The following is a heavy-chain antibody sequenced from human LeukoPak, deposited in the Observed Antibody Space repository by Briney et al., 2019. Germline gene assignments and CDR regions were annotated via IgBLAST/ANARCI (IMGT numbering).Heavy chain of an antibody. CDR3: ARAEDIVVVGDAFDI. Sequence: GASVKVSCKASGYTFTSYYMHWVRQAPGQGLEWMGLINPSGGSTSYAQKFQGRVTITRDTSASTAYMELSSLRSEDTAVYYCARAEDIVVVGDAFDIWGQGTMVTVSS. CDR1: GYTFTSYY. V-gene: IGHV1-46*01. D-gene: IGHD2-15*01. J-gene: IGHJ3*02. CDR2: INPSGGST.